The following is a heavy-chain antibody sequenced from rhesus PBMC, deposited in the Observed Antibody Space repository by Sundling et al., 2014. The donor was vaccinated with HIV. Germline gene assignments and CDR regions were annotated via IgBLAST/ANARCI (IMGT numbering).Heavy chain of an antibody. CDR2: INGNSAST. D-gene: IGHD6-31*01. J-gene: IGHJ4*01. Sequence: QVQLQESGPAVVKPSETLSLTCVVSGGSFISGHWWSWIRQSPGTGLEWIGEINGNSASTDYNPSLKSRVTISKDTSKNQFSLKLTSMTAADTAVYFCARELPGSGGFDYWGQGILVTVSS. V-gene: IGHV4-93*01. CDR1: GGSFISGHW. CDR3: ARELPGSGGFDY.